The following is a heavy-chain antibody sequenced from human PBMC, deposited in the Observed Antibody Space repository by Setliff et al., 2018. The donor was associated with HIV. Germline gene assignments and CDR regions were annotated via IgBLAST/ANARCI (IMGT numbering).Heavy chain of an antibody. CDR2: ISSSASYI. J-gene: IGHJ3*01. Sequence: GSLRLSCAASGFTFIDYALNWVRQTPGRGLEWVSSISSSASYIYYADSVKGRFTISRDNARNSLHLEMNNLRAEDTDLYYCARSHSTRDAFDLWGQGTMVTVSS. V-gene: IGHV3-21*01. CDR3: ARSHSTRDAFDL. D-gene: IGHD2-2*01. CDR1: GFTFIDYA.